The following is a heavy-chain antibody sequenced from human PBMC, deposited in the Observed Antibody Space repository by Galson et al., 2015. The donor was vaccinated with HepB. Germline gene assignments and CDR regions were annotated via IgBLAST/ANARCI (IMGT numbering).Heavy chain of an antibody. CDR2: IKSKTDGGTT. CDR3: TTDPAQAMHFDWSDDY. V-gene: IGHV3-15*01. J-gene: IGHJ4*02. Sequence: SLRLSCAASGFTFSNAWMSWVRQAPGKGLEWVGRIKSKTDGGTTDHAAPVKGRFTISRDDSKNTLYLQMNSLKTEDTAVYYCTTDPAQAMHFDWSDDYWGQGTLVTVSS. D-gene: IGHD3-9*01. CDR1: GFTFSNAW.